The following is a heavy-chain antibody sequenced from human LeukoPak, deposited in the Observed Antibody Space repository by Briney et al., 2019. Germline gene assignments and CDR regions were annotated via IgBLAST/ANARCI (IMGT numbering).Heavy chain of an antibody. CDR1: GGTFSSYA. Sequence: ASVKVSCKASGGTFSSYAISWVRQAPGQGLEWMGGIIPIFGTANYAQKFQGRVTMARDTSTSTVYMELSSLRSEDTAVYYCARNYDSGFDYWGQGTPVTVSS. D-gene: IGHD3-22*01. CDR3: ARNYDSGFDY. J-gene: IGHJ4*02. V-gene: IGHV1-69*05. CDR2: IIPIFGTA.